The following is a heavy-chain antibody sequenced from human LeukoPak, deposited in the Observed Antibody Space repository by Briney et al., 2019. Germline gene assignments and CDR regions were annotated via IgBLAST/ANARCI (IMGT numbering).Heavy chain of an antibody. CDR3: GKGGLTTVTASWFDP. D-gene: IGHD4-17*01. V-gene: IGHV3-9*01. J-gene: IGHJ5*02. Sequence: GGSLRLSCASSGFTFDHYAMHWVRQAPGKGLEWVSGISWNCCSIDYADSLKGRFTISRDNAKNSLYLQMNSLRAEDTGLYYCGKGGLTTVTASWFDPWGQGTLVTVSS. CDR2: ISWNCCSI. CDR1: GFTFDHYA.